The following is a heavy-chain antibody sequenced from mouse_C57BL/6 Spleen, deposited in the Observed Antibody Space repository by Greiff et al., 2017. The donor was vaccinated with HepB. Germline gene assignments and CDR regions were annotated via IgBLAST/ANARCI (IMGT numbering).Heavy chain of an antibody. CDR1: GYTFTSYG. CDR3: AREGLAY. J-gene: IGHJ3*01. Sequence: VRLQQSGAELARPGASVKLSCKASGYTFTSYGISWVKQRTGQGLEWIGEIYPRSGNTYYNEKFKGKATLTADKSSSTAYMELRSLTSEDSAVYFCAREGLAYWGQGTLVTVSA. V-gene: IGHV1-81*01. CDR2: IYPRSGNT.